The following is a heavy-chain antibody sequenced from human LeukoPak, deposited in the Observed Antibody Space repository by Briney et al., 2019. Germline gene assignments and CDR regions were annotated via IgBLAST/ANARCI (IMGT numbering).Heavy chain of an antibody. CDR3: ARGIAAAGPFDY. J-gene: IGHJ4*02. CDR1: GGSISSYY. V-gene: IGHV4-34*01. CDR2: INHSGST. Sequence: PSETLSLTCTVSGGSISSYYWSWIRQPPGKGLEWIGEINHSGSTNYNPSLKSRVTISVDTSKNQFSLKLSSVTAADTAVYYCARGIAAAGPFDYWGQGTPVTVSS. D-gene: IGHD6-13*01.